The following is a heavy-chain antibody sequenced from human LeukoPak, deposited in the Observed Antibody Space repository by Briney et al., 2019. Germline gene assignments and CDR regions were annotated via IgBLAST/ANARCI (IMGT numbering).Heavy chain of an antibody. CDR3: ARRRIETLDY. J-gene: IGHJ4*02. Sequence: SETLSLTCSVSGGSVSSSSNYWGWIRQPPGKGLEWIGSIYYSGSTYYNPSLKSRVTISVDTSKNQFSLKLRSVTAADTAVYYCARRRIETLDYWGQGTLVTVSS. CDR2: IYYSGST. V-gene: IGHV4-39*01. CDR1: GGSVSSSSNY.